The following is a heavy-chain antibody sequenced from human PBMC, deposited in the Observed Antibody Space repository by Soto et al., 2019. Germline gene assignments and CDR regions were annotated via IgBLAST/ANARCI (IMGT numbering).Heavy chain of an antibody. CDR1: GYSFTTYW. V-gene: IGHV5-10-1*01. J-gene: IGHJ4*02. D-gene: IGHD2-2*01. CDR2: TDPIDSYT. CDR3: ARHSGPCRSTSPVAC. Sequence: GASLKISCKGSGYSFTTYWISWVRQMPGKGREWMGQTDPIDSYTNYSPSFQGHVTISADKSINTAYLQWSGLKASNTAMYFCARHSGPCRSTSPVACWGQGTPVGICS.